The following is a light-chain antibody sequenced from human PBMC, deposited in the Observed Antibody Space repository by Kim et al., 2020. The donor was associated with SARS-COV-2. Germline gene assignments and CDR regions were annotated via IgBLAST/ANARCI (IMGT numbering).Light chain of an antibody. CDR1: QSVLYSSNNKNY. CDR3: HQYYSSWA. J-gene: IGKJ1*01. CDR2: WAS. V-gene: IGKV4-1*01. Sequence: DIVMTQSPDSLAVSLGERATINCKSSQSVLYSSNNKNYLAWYQHKPGQPPKLLIYWASTRESGVPDRFSGSGSGTDFTLTISSLQAEDVAVYYCHQYYSSWAFGQGTKVDIK.